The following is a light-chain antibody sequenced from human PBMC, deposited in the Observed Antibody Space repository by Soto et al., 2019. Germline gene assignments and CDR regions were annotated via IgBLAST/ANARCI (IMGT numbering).Light chain of an antibody. CDR2: GAS. J-gene: IGKJ5*01. Sequence: VVTQSPGTLSLSPGERATLSCRASQSVSSNYLAWLQQKPGQAPMLLIYGASRRATGIPDRFSGSGSGTDFTLTISRLEPEDFAGYYCQQYGTSPITFGQGTRLEIK. V-gene: IGKV3-20*01. CDR1: QSVSSNY. CDR3: QQYGTSPIT.